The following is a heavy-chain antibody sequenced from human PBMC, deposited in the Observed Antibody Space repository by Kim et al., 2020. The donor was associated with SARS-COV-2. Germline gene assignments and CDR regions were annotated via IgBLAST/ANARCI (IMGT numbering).Heavy chain of an antibody. Sequence: GGSLRLSCAASGFTFSSYGMHWVRQAPGKGLEWVAVIWYDGSNKYYADSVKGRFTISRDNSKNTLYLQMNSLRAEDTAVYYCARVTTYYYDSTGGYGMDVWGQGTTVTVSS. CDR3: ARVTTYYYDSTGGYGMDV. J-gene: IGHJ6*02. V-gene: IGHV3-33*01. D-gene: IGHD3-22*01. CDR1: GFTFSSYG. CDR2: IWYDGSNK.